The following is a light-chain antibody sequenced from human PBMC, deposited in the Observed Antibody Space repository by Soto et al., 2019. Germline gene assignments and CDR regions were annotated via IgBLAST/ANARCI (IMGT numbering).Light chain of an antibody. CDR2: AAS. J-gene: IGKJ5*01. CDR1: QSISSY. Sequence: DLQLTQSPSSLSASVRDRVTITCRASQSISSYLNWYQQKPGKAPKLLIYAASSLQSGVPSRFSGSGSGTDFTLTISRLQPEDFATYYCQQSDSTPSITFGQGRLLE. CDR3: QQSDSTPSIT. V-gene: IGKV1-39*01.